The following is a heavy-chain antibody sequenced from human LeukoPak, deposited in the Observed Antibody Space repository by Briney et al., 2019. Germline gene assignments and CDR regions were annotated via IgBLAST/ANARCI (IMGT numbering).Heavy chain of an antibody. CDR3: ARGGFVGAIDAFDI. Sequence: ASVKVSCKASGYTFTDYYMHWVRQAPGQGLEWMGWINPNSGGTNYAQKFQGRVTMTRDTSISTAYMELSRLRSDDTAVYYCARGGFVGAIDAFDIWGQGTMVTVSS. CDR1: GYTFTDYY. CDR2: INPNSGGT. J-gene: IGHJ3*02. D-gene: IGHD1-26*01. V-gene: IGHV1-2*02.